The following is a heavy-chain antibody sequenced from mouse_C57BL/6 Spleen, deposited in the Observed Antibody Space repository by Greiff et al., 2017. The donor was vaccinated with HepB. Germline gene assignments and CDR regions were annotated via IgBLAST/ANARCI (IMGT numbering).Heavy chain of an antibody. Sequence: EVQVVESGGGLVQPGGSMKLSCAASGFTFSDAWMDWVRQSPEKGLEWVAEIRNKANNHATYYAESVKGRFTISRDDSKSSVYLQMNSLRAEDTGIYYCTRDGNWFYAMDYWGQGTSVTVSS. CDR2: IRNKANNHAT. J-gene: IGHJ4*01. V-gene: IGHV6-6*01. D-gene: IGHD2-1*01. CDR3: TRDGNWFYAMDY. CDR1: GFTFSDAW.